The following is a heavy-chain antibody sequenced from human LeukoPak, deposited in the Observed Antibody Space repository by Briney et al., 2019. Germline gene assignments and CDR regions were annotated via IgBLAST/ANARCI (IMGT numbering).Heavy chain of an antibody. Sequence: SETLSLTCAVYGGSFSGYYWSWIRQPPGKGLEWIGYVYYSGSTNYNPSLKSRVTISVDTSKNQFSLKLSSVTAADTAVYYCAGGVPPDYYYYYGMDVWGQGTTVTVSS. CDR3: AGGVPPDYYYYYGMDV. V-gene: IGHV4-59*08. J-gene: IGHJ6*02. D-gene: IGHD1-26*01. CDR1: GGSFSGYY. CDR2: VYYSGST.